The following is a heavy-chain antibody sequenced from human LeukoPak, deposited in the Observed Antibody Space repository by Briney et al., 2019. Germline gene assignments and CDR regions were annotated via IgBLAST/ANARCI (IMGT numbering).Heavy chain of an antibody. D-gene: IGHD5-18*01. CDR3: VRGPNDVDTAMVAY. Sequence: PGRSLRLSCAASGFTFSSYAMHWVRQAPGKGLEWVAVISYDGSNKYYADSAKGRFSISRDNSKNTLYLQMNSLRAEDTAAYYCVRGPNDVDTAMVAYWGQGTLVTVSS. V-gene: IGHV3-30-3*01. CDR1: GFTFSSYA. J-gene: IGHJ4*02. CDR2: ISYDGSNK.